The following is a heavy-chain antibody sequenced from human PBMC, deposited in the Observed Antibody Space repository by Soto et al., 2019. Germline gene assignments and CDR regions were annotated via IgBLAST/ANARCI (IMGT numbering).Heavy chain of an antibody. CDR2: IDGSGDNT. J-gene: IGHJ1*01. D-gene: IGHD6-13*01. Sequence: GGCLRLSCAASGFTFGSYGLTWVRQSPGQGLEWVSTIDGSGDNTYYADSVKGRFTISRDNSKNRLYLQMNSLRAEDTAVYYCAKDPKYSSDWYIFFQHWGQGTLVTVSS. CDR3: AKDPKYSSDWYIFFQH. V-gene: IGHV3-23*01. CDR1: GFTFGSYG.